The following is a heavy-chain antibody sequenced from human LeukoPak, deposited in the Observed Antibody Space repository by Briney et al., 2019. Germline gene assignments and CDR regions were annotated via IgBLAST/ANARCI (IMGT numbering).Heavy chain of an antibody. D-gene: IGHD3-3*01. CDR1: GYTFTSYG. CDR2: ISAYNGNT. V-gene: IGHV1-18*01. J-gene: IGHJ4*02. CDR3: VRGPQYYDFWSGYYSFDY. Sequence: GASVKVSCKASGYTFTSYGISWVRQAPGQGLEWMGWISAYNGNTNYAQKLQGRVTMPTDTSTSTAYMELRSLRSDDTAVYYCVRGPQYYDFWSGYYSFDYWGQGTLVTVSS.